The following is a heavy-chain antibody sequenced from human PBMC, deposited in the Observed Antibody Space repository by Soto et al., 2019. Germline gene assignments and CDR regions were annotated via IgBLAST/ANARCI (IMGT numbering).Heavy chain of an antibody. CDR3: ARDNYGSGRDYYGMDV. Sequence: WGSLRLSCAASGFTFSDYYMSWIRQAPGKGLEWVSYISSSGSTIYYADSVKGRFTISRDNAKNSLYLQMNSLRAEDTAVYYCARDNYGSGRDYYGMDVWGQGTTVTVSS. V-gene: IGHV3-11*01. CDR2: ISSSGSTI. D-gene: IGHD3-10*01. CDR1: GFTFSDYY. J-gene: IGHJ6*02.